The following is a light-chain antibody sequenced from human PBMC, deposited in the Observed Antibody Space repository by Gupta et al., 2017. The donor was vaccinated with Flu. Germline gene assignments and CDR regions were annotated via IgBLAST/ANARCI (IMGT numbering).Light chain of an antibody. V-gene: IGKV3-15*01. CDR2: GAS. CDR1: HDINSY. CDR3: QQYNNCPRT. J-gene: IGKJ1*01. Sequence: EIVMTQSPATLFVSPGGRATLSGRASHDINSYLAWYQQRPGQAPRLLIYGASTRETGIPARFSGSGSGTEFTLTISGLQSEDFAVYYCQQYNNCPRTFGQGTKVEIK.